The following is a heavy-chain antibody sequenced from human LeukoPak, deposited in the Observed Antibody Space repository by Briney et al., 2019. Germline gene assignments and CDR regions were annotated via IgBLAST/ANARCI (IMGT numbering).Heavy chain of an antibody. Sequence: GGSLRLSCAASGFTFSRYGMHWVRQAPGKGLEWLAVIWYDGSNKYYADSVKGRFTISRDNSKSTLFLQMNSLRAEDTAVYYCARGFRSSGWYLIDYWGQGTLVTVSS. D-gene: IGHD6-19*01. V-gene: IGHV3-33*01. CDR1: GFTFSRYG. CDR3: ARGFRSSGWYLIDY. J-gene: IGHJ4*02. CDR2: IWYDGSNK.